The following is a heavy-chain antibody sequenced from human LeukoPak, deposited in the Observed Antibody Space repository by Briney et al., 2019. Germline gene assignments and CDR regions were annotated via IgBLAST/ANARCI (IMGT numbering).Heavy chain of an antibody. Sequence: ASVKVSCKASGYTFTSYFMHWVRQAPGQGLEWMGSVNPGGGSTTYAQNFQGRVTMTRVTSTNTVYMELSSLRSEDTAVYYCARTYDSSGFQYWGQGTLVTVSS. CDR3: ARTYDSSGFQY. J-gene: IGHJ4*02. D-gene: IGHD3-22*01. V-gene: IGHV1-46*01. CDR1: GYTFTSYF. CDR2: VNPGGGST.